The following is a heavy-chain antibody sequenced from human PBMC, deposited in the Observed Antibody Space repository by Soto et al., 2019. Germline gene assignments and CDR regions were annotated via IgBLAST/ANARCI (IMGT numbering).Heavy chain of an antibody. CDR1: GFTFSSYS. V-gene: IGHV3-21*01. J-gene: IGHJ6*02. CDR2: ISSSSSYI. CDR3: ARESPYSSSWYHENYYYYGMDV. Sequence: GGSLRLSCAASGFTFSSYSMNWVRQAPGKGLEWVSSISSSSSYIYYADSVKGRFTISRDNAKNSLYLQMNSLRAEDTAVYYCARESPYSSSWYHENYYYYGMDVWGQGTTVTVSS. D-gene: IGHD6-13*01.